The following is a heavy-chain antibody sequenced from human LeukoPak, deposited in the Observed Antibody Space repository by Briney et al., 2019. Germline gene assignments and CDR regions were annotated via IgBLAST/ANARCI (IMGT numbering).Heavy chain of an antibody. J-gene: IGHJ4*02. CDR1: GGSISSSSYY. CDR2: IYYSGST. CDR3: ASIVATLDYFDY. Sequence: PSETLSLTCTVSGGSISSSSYYWGWIRQPPGKGLEWIGSIYYSGSTYYNPSLKSRVTISVDTSKNQFSLKLSSVTAADTAVYYCASIVATLDYFDYWGQGTLVTVSS. V-gene: IGHV4-39*01. D-gene: IGHD5-12*01.